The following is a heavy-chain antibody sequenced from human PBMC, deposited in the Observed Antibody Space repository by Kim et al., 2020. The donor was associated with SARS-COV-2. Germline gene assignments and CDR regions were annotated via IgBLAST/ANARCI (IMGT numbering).Heavy chain of an antibody. V-gene: IGHV4-39*01. CDR1: GGHINTSHYY. J-gene: IGHJ4*02. CDR3: ARRTEAGGYFDF. Sequence: SETLFLTCSVSGGHINTSHYYWAWIRQPPGKGLEWIGTIYHRGSTYYNPSLKSRVTISVYTSRNQFSLNLASVTAADAAVYYCARRTEAGGYFDFWGQGSPVTVAS. D-gene: IGHD2-15*01. CDR2: IYHRGST.